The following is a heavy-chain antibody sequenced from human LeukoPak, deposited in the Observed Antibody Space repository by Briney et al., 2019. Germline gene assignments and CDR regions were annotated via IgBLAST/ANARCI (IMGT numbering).Heavy chain of an antibody. CDR3: AAGLGESSGYYYVFGLS. CDR2: ISYDGSNK. D-gene: IGHD3-22*01. V-gene: IGHV3-30*04. Sequence: GGSLRLSCAASGFTFSSYAMHWVRQAPGKGLEWVAVISYDGSNKYYADSVKGRFTISRDNSKNTLYLQMNSLRAEDTAVYYCAAGLGESSGYYYVFGLSWGQGTLVTVSS. CDR1: GFTFSSYA. J-gene: IGHJ5*02.